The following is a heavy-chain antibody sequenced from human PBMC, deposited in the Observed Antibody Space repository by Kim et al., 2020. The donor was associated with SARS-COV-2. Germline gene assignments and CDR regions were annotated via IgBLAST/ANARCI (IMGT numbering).Heavy chain of an antibody. Sequence: ASVKVSCKASGYTFTSYAMHWVRQAPGQRLEWMGWINAGNGNTKYSQKFQGRVTITRDTSASTAYMELSSLRSEDTAVYYCARDDEMVQGVISYYYYGMDVWGQGTTVTVSS. D-gene: IGHD3-10*01. CDR3: ARDDEMVQGVISYYYYGMDV. J-gene: IGHJ6*02. CDR1: GYTFTSYA. V-gene: IGHV1-3*01. CDR2: INAGNGNT.